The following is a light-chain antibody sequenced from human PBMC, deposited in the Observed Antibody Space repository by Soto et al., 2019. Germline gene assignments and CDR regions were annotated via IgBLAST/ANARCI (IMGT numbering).Light chain of an antibody. V-gene: IGKV3-20*01. CDR3: QHYSSQT. J-gene: IGKJ1*01. CDR1: QSINRH. Sequence: EIVLTQSPATLSLSPGERATLSCRASQSINRHLAWYRQKPGQAPRLLIYGASSRATDIPERFSGSGSGTDFTLTITRLEPEDFAVYYCQHYSSQTFGQGTKVDIK. CDR2: GAS.